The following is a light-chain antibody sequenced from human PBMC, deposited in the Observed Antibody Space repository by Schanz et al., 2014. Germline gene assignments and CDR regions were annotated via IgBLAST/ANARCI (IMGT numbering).Light chain of an antibody. J-gene: IGLJ3*02. V-gene: IGLV1-44*01. CDR1: SSNIGSNN. CDR3: AAWDDSLNGPV. Sequence: QSVLTQPPSASGTPGQRVTISCSGSSSNIGSNNVNWYQQLPGTAPKLLIYSNNQRPSGVPDRFSGSKFGTSASLAISGLQSEDEADYYCAAWDDSLNGPVFGGGTKLTVL. CDR2: SNN.